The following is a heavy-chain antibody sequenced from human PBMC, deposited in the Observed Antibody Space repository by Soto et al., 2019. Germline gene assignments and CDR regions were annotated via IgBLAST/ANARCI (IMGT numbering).Heavy chain of an antibody. D-gene: IGHD3-3*01. CDR1: GGIFNNYA. V-gene: IGHV1-69*12. CDR3: AKYGFGSVYYRVFDS. J-gene: IGHJ4*02. Sequence: QVQLVQSGAEVKKPGSSVKVSCKVSGGIFNNYAIAWVRQAPGQGLEWMGGIIPLFGTAKCAQRFQGRVTXXADESTSTAYLELTSLRSEDTAMYYCAKYGFGSVYYRVFDSWGQGALVTVSS. CDR2: IIPLFGTA.